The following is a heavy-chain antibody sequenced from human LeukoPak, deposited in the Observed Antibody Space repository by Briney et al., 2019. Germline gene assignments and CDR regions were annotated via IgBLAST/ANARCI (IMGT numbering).Heavy chain of an antibody. CDR2: INHSGST. V-gene: IGHV4-34*01. Sequence: KTSETLSLTCAVYGGSFSGYYWSWIRQPPGKGLEWIGEINHSGSTNYNPSLKSRVTISVDTSKNQFSLKLSSVTAADTAVYYCAIGPKYYYDSSGYNDYWGQGTLVTVSS. D-gene: IGHD3-22*01. CDR1: GGSFSGYY. J-gene: IGHJ4*02. CDR3: AIGPKYYYDSSGYNDY.